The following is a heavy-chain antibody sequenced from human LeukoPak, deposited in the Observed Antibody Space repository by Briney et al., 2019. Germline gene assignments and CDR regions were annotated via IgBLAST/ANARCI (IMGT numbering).Heavy chain of an antibody. V-gene: IGHV4-59*01. CDR1: GDSTSSYN. J-gene: IGHJ4*02. CDR2: IYYSGST. Sequence: PETLSLTCTVSGDSTSSYNWSWIREPPGKGLEWIGYIYYSGSTNYNPSLKSRVNISVDTSKNQFSLKLSSVTAADTAVYYCAGRGIAAQDFDYWGQGPLVTVSS. D-gene: IGHD6-6*01. CDR3: AGRGIAAQDFDY.